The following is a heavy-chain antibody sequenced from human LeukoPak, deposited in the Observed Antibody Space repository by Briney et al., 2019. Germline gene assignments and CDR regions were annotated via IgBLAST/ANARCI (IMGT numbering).Heavy chain of an antibody. CDR3: AKEKLGYFDL. Sequence: GGSLRLSCAASGFTFSSYAMRWVRQAPGKGLEWVSAITSSGGSTYYADSVKGRFTISRDNSKNTLYLQMNSLRAEDTALYYCAKEKLGYFDLWGRGTLVSVSS. CDR2: ITSSGGST. V-gene: IGHV3-23*01. CDR1: GFTFSSYA. D-gene: IGHD1-26*01. J-gene: IGHJ2*01.